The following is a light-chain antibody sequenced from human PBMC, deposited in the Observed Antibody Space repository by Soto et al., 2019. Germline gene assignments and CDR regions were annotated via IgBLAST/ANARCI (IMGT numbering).Light chain of an antibody. CDR1: QSIRSA. CDR3: KQYNSYSK. J-gene: IGKJ1*01. V-gene: IGKV1-13*02. CDR2: DSS. Sequence: AIQLTHSPSSLSASVVDRVTITFLASQSIRSALGWYQQKPGKVPPLLIYDSSSLESGVPSRFSGSGSGTEFTLTISSLQPDDFATYHRKQYNSYSKFGQGTKVDIK.